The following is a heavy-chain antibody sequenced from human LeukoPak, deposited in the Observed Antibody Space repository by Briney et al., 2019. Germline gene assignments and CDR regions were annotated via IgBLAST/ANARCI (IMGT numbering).Heavy chain of an antibody. J-gene: IGHJ4*02. D-gene: IGHD3-10*01. Sequence: SVKVSCKASGGTFSSYAISWVRQAPGQGLEWMGGIIPIFGTANYAQKFQGRVTITADESTSTAYMELSSLRSEDTAVYHCARDQAGYYYGSGSYFSWIYWGQGTLVTVSS. V-gene: IGHV1-69*13. CDR3: ARDQAGYYYGSGSYFSWIY. CDR2: IIPIFGTA. CDR1: GGTFSSYA.